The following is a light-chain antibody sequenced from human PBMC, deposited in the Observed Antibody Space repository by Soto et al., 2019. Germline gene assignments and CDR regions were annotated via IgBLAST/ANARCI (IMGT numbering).Light chain of an antibody. CDR2: HAY. CDR1: QSISSW. CDR3: QQDNSYPWT. J-gene: IGKJ1*01. Sequence: DIQMTQSPSTLSASVGDRVTLTCRASQSISSWLAWYQQKPGKAPKLLIYHAYSLESGVPSRFSGSESGTEFTLTINSLQPDDFATYYCQQDNSYPWTFGQGTKVEIK. V-gene: IGKV1-5*01.